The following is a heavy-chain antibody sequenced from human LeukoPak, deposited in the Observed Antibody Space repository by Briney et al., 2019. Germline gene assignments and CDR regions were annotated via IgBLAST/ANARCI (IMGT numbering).Heavy chain of an antibody. V-gene: IGHV3-23*01. D-gene: IGHD3-16*01. Sequence: PGGSLRLSCAAPGFTFRSYAMSWVRQAPGKGLEWVSAISGSGASTYYADSVKGRFTISRDNSKNTLYVQMNSLRAEDTAVYYCGKSQFGVVFDGFVNWGQGTMVTVSS. CDR2: ISGSGAST. CDR3: GKSQFGVVFDGFVN. CDR1: GFTFRSYA. J-gene: IGHJ3*02.